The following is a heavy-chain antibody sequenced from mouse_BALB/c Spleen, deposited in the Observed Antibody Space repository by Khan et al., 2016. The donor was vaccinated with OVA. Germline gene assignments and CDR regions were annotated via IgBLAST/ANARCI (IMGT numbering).Heavy chain of an antibody. D-gene: IGHD2-10*01. CDR3: ARPPYFSYTLDY. Sequence: QIQLVQSGPELKKPGETVKISCKASGYTFTSYGMNWVKQSPGKALRWMGWINTYTGEAKYTDDFKGRFAFSLETSASTAYLQINNLKNEDTATYFGARPPYFSYTLDYWGQGTSVTVSS. V-gene: IGHV9-3-1*01. CDR1: GYTFTSYG. J-gene: IGHJ4*01. CDR2: INTYTGEA.